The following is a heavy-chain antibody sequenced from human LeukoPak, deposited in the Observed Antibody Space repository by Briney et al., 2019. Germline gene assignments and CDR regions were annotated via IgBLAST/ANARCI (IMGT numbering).Heavy chain of an antibody. D-gene: IGHD3-10*01. J-gene: IGHJ4*02. Sequence: SETLSLTCTVSGGSISSNNSYWGWIRQPPGKGLEWIGTIYYRGGTYYNPSLKSRVTISVDTSKNQFSLKLSSVTAADTAVYYCARHLYYGSGSPLPDFDYWGQGTLVTVSS. CDR3: ARHLYYGSGSPLPDFDY. CDR2: IYYRGGT. V-gene: IGHV4-39*01. CDR1: GGSISSNNSY.